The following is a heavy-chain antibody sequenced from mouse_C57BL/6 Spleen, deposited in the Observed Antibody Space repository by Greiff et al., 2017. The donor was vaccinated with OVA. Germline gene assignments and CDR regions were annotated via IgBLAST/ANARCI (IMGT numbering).Heavy chain of an antibody. CDR1: GYTFTSYW. CDR3: AREGAIATVREDYFDY. V-gene: IGHV1-64*01. J-gene: IGHJ2*01. CDR2: IHPNSGST. Sequence: QVQLQQSGAELVKPGASVKLSCKASGYTFTSYWMHWVKQRPGQGLEWIGMIHPNSGSTNYNEKFKSKATLTVDKSSSTAYMQLSSLTSEDSAVSYCAREGAIATVREDYFDYWGQGTTLTVSS. D-gene: IGHD1-1*01.